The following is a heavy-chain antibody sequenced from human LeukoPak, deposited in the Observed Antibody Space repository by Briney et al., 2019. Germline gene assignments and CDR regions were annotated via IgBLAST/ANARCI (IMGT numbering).Heavy chain of an antibody. CDR1: GGSISSSSYY. Sequence: PSETLSLTCTVSGGSISSSSYYWGWIRQPPGKGLEWIGSIYYSGSTYYNPSLKSRVTISVDTSKNQFPLKLSSVTAADTAVYYCASNTVVVTAPLDYWGQGTLVTVSS. D-gene: IGHD2-21*02. CDR3: ASNTVVVTAPLDY. J-gene: IGHJ4*02. V-gene: IGHV4-39*06. CDR2: IYYSGST.